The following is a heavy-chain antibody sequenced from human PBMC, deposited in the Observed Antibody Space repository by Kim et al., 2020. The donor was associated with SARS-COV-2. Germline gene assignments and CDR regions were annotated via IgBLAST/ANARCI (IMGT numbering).Heavy chain of an antibody. J-gene: IGHJ4*02. CDR1: GGTFSSYA. D-gene: IGHD3-9*01. Sequence: SVKVSCKASGGTFSSYAISWVRQAPGQGLEWMGRIIPILGIANYAQKFQGRVTITADKSTSTAYMELSSLRSEDTAVYYCAVSGTGYPPGSPGYWGQGTLVTVSS. V-gene: IGHV1-69*04. CDR3: AVSGTGYPPGSPGY. CDR2: IIPILGIA.